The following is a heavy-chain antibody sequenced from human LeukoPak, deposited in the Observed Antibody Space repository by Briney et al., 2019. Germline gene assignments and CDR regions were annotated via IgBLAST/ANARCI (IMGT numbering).Heavy chain of an antibody. D-gene: IGHD1-26*01. CDR1: GYTFTSYG. CDR2: ISAYNGNT. CDR3: ARDGRELPPYYYYYVDV. J-gene: IGHJ6*03. Sequence: AASVKVSCKASGYTFTSYGISWVRQAPGQGLEWMGWISAYNGNTNYAQKLQGRVTMTTDTSTSTAYMELRSLRSDDTAVYYCARDGRELPPYYYYYVDVWGKGTTVTVSS. V-gene: IGHV1-18*01.